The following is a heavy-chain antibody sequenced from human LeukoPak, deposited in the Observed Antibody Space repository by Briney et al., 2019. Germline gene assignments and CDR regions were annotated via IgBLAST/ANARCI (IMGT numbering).Heavy chain of an antibody. J-gene: IGHJ3*02. V-gene: IGHV3-48*04. D-gene: IGHD3-22*01. CDR1: GFTFSSYA. Sequence: GGSLRLSCAASGFTFSSYAMNWVCQAPGKGLEWVSYISSSGSTIYYADSVKGRFTISRDNAKNSLYLRMNSLRAEDTAVYYCASCYDSSGYDAFDIWGQGTMVTVSS. CDR3: ASCYDSSGYDAFDI. CDR2: ISSSGSTI.